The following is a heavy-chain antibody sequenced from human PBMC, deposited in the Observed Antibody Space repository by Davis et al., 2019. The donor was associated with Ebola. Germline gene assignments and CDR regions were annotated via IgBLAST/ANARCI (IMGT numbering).Heavy chain of an antibody. Sequence: GESLKISCEVSGFTFSDYYMSWIRQAPGKGLEWIAYIGPSGNSFYCADSVKGRFTISRDNAKNSLYLQMNSLRAEDTAVYFCVRDAYSDFWSGSTSQSPGDYWGQGTLVTVSS. V-gene: IGHV3-11*04. CDR3: VRDAYSDFWSGSTSQSPGDY. CDR1: GFTFSDYY. D-gene: IGHD3-3*01. J-gene: IGHJ4*02. CDR2: IGPSGNSF.